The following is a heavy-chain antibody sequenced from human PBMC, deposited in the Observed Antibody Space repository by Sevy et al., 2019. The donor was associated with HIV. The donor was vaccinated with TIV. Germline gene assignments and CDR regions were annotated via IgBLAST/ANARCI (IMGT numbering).Heavy chain of an antibody. V-gene: IGHV4-59*11. J-gene: IGHJ4*02. CDR3: SGENAWGRGYS. CDR2: IYYNGHI. Sequence: SETLSLTCTVSGGSITSLYWNWIRQPPGKGLEWIANIYYNGHINYNPSLKSRVTLSLDPSKNQFSLRLSSVTAADTAMYYCSGENAWGRGYSWGQGTLVTVSS. CDR1: GGSITSLY. D-gene: IGHD1-26*01.